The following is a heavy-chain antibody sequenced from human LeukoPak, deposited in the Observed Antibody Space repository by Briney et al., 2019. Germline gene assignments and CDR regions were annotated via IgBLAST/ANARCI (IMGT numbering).Heavy chain of an antibody. CDR3: ARGAVPVFYYYMDV. D-gene: IGHD2-2*01. J-gene: IGHJ6*03. CDR2: INPNSGGT. CDR1: GYTFTGYF. V-gene: IGHV1-2*02. Sequence: ASVKASCKASGYTFTGYFMHWVRQAPGQGLEWMGWINPNSGGTNYAQKFQGRVTMTRDTSISTAYMELSRLGSDDTAVYYCARGAVPVFYYYMDVWGKGTTVTVSS.